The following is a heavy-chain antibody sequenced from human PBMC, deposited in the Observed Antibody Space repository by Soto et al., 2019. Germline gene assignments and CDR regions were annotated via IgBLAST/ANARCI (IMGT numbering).Heavy chain of an antibody. D-gene: IGHD3-3*01. CDR1: GFTFSSYA. CDR2: ISGSGGST. Sequence: GGSLRLSCAASGFTFSSYAMSWVRQAPGKGLEWVSAISGSGGSTYYADSVKGRFTISRDNSKNTLYLQMNSLRAEDTAVYYCAKDPSYAFWSGSRFDTWGQGTLVTVSS. J-gene: IGHJ5*02. CDR3: AKDPSYAFWSGSRFDT. V-gene: IGHV3-23*01.